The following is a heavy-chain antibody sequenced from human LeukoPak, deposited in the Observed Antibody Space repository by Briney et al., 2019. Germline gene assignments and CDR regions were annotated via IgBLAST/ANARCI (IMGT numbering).Heavy chain of an antibody. CDR1: GYTFTSYY. J-gene: IGHJ4*02. V-gene: IGHV1-46*01. D-gene: IGHD2-2*01. CDR3: ASDIGSTSRFDY. Sequence: ASVKVSCKASGYTFTSYYMHWVRQAPGQGLEWMGIINPSGGSTSYAQKFQGRVTTTRDTSTSTVYMELSSLRSEDTAVYYCASDIGSTSRFDYWGQGTLVTVSS. CDR2: INPSGGST.